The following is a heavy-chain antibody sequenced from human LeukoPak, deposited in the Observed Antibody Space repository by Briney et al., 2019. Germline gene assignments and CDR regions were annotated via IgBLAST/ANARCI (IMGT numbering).Heavy chain of an antibody. J-gene: IGHJ4*02. CDR3: VRSDGGTPLTN. D-gene: IGHD4-23*01. V-gene: IGHV3-23*01. Sequence: GGSLRLSCAACGIAFYKNAMTWVRRVPGKGLEWVSTISHNGVATYYADSVRGRFTISRDNSKNSLYLQRNSLRAEDTAVYYCVRSDGGTPLTNWGQGTLVTVSS. CDR2: ISHNGVAT. CDR1: GIAFYKNA.